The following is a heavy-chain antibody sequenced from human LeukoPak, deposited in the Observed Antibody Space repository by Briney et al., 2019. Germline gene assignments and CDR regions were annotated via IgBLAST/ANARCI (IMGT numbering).Heavy chain of an antibody. J-gene: IGHJ4*02. V-gene: IGHV3-33*08. Sequence: GGSVRLSCAASGFTFSNFGLNWVRQAPGKGLEWVAFVSDNGRRTYYLESVEGLFTISRDDSKNTLYLQINSLRVEDTAVYYCARDRIGKYSIDYWGQGTLVTVSS. CDR3: ARDRIGKYSIDY. CDR2: VSDNGRRT. D-gene: IGHD2-15*01. CDR1: GFTFSNFG.